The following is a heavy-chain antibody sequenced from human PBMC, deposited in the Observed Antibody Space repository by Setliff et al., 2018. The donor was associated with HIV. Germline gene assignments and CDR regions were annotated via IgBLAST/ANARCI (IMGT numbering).Heavy chain of an antibody. CDR2: MSAYSGDT. Sequence: ASVKVSCKASGYTFTAYGITWVRQAPGQGLEWMGWMSAYSGDTKYAQKTQGRVNMTRDTSTDTAYVELRSLRFDDTALYYCVRGYYYDKTGYGTFDIWGQGTVVTVSS. V-gene: IGHV1-18*04. CDR1: GYTFTAYG. CDR3: VRGYYYDKTGYGTFDI. D-gene: IGHD3-22*01. J-gene: IGHJ3*02.